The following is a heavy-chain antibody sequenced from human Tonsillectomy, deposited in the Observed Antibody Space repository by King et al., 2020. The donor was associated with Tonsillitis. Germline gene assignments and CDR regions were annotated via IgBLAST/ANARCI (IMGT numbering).Heavy chain of an antibody. J-gene: IGHJ4*02. CDR2: IKSKTDGGTI. Sequence: QLVQSGGGLVKPGGSLRLSCAASGFTFSNAWMSWVRQAPGKGLEWVGRIKSKTDGGTIEYAAPVKGRITISREDLKNTLYVQMNSLKTEDTAVYYCTTGLGMTDNDYWGQGTLVTVSS. CDR1: GFTFSNAW. CDR3: TTGLGMTDNDY. V-gene: IGHV3-15*05. D-gene: IGHD1-14*01.